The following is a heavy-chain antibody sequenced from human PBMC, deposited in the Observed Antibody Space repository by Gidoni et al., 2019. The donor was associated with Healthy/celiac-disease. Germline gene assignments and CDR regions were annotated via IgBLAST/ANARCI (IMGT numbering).Heavy chain of an antibody. J-gene: IGHJ3*02. CDR2: ISGSGGST. Sequence: EVQLLESGGGLVQPGGSLSLSCAASGFAFSSYAMSWVRQAPGKGLEWVSAISGSGGSTYYADSVKGRFTISRDNSKNTLYLQMNSLRAEDTAVYYCAKETVDGDDAFDIWGQGTMVTVSS. CDR3: AKETVDGDDAFDI. D-gene: IGHD3-10*01. CDR1: GFAFSSYA. V-gene: IGHV3-23*01.